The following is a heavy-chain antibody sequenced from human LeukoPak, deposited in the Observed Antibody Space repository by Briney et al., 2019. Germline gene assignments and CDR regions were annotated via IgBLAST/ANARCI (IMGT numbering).Heavy chain of an antibody. Sequence: GASVKVSCKASGYTFTANYIHWVRQAPGQGLEWMGRINPNTGVKNYAEKFQGGVTMTRDTSINTAYMELSRLTSDDTAVYHCARVGAAAGFDPWGQGTLVTVSS. CDR1: GYTFTANY. V-gene: IGHV1-2*06. J-gene: IGHJ5*02. CDR3: ARVGAAAGFDP. CDR2: INPNTGVK. D-gene: IGHD6-13*01.